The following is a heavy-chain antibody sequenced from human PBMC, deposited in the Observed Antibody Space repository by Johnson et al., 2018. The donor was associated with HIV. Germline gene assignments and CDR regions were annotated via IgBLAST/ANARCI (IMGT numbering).Heavy chain of an antibody. J-gene: IGHJ3*02. CDR1: GFTFSSYG. Sequence: QVQLVESGGGVVQPGGSLRLSCAASGFTFSSYGMHWVRQAPGKGLEWVAVIWYDGSNKYYADSVKGRFTISRDNSKNTLYLQMNSLRAEDTAVYYCAKDGHSYGRGPDAFDIWGQGTMVTVSS. CDR2: IWYDGSNK. CDR3: AKDGHSYGRGPDAFDI. V-gene: IGHV3-33*06. D-gene: IGHD5-18*01.